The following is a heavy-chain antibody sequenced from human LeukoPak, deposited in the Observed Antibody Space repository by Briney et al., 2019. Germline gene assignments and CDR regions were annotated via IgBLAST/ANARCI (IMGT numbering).Heavy chain of an antibody. CDR2: ITGDCKYI. V-gene: IGHV3-21*01. J-gene: IGHJ4*02. CDR3: GREGSDYYYDQ. CDR1: GVIFKSYP. Sequence: PAGSLRLTCAASGVIFKSYPMTWVRQAPGKGLEWVSSITGDCKYITYADSVKGRFTISRDNAKNSLYLQVASLRGDDTATYYCGREGSDYYYDQWGQGTLVTVSP. D-gene: IGHD2-21*01.